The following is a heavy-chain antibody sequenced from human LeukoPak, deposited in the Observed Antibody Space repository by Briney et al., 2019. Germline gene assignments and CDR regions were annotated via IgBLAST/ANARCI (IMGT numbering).Heavy chain of an antibody. V-gene: IGHV1-18*01. Sequence: SVKVSYKASGYTFTNYGITWVRQAPGQGLEWLGLISPYNCNTNYPRKLQARVTMTTDTSTSTAYMELRSLRSDDTALYYCATEGGWQPTDYGDHVYWGQGTLVTVSS. CDR1: GYTFTNYG. CDR3: ATEGGWQPTDYGDHVY. J-gene: IGHJ4*02. D-gene: IGHD4-17*01. CDR2: ISPYNCNT.